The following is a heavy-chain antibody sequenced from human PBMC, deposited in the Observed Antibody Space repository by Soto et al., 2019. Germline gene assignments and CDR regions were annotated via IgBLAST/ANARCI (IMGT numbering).Heavy chain of an antibody. D-gene: IGHD1-26*01. Sequence: SETLSLTCTVSGGSISIYYGSWIRQPAGKGLEWIGRIYSSGTTNYNPSLKSRVTMSVDTSKNQFSLRLTSVTAADTAIYYCARGIVGTTHHDYWGQGTLVTVSS. CDR2: IYSSGTT. V-gene: IGHV4-4*07. CDR1: GGSISIYY. J-gene: IGHJ4*02. CDR3: ARGIVGTTHHDY.